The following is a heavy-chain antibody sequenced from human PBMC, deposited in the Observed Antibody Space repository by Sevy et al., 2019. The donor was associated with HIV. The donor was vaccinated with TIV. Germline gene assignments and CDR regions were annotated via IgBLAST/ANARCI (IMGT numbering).Heavy chain of an antibody. CDR2: ISSGGSTM. CDR3: AKYMSAYTRNWNREDNDAFDI. CDR1: GFSFSDFY. J-gene: IGHJ3*02. V-gene: IGHV3-11*01. D-gene: IGHD1-1*01. Sequence: GGSLRLSCAASGFSFSDFYMSWIRQAPGKGLEWVAYISSGGSTMHYVDSVKGRFTISRDNAKNSLYLQMNSLRAEDTAVYYCAKYMSAYTRNWNREDNDAFDIWGQGTVVTVSS.